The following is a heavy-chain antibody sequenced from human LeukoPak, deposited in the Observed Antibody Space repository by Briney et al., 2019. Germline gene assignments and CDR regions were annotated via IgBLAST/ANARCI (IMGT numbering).Heavy chain of an antibody. V-gene: IGHV1-18*01. D-gene: IGHD1-7*01. J-gene: IGHJ6*03. CDR3: ARRGGTYYYYYMDV. Sequence: ASVKVSCKASGYTFTSYGISWVRQAPGQGLEWMGWISAYNGNTNYAQKLQGRVTMTTDTSTSAAYMELRSLRSDDTAVYYCARRGGTYYYYYMDVWGKGTTVTVSS. CDR1: GYTFTSYG. CDR2: ISAYNGNT.